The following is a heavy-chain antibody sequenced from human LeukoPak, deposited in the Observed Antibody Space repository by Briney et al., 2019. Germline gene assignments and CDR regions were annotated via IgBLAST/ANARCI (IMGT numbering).Heavy chain of an antibody. CDR2: IIPIFGTA. V-gene: IGHV1-69*05. Sequence: SVKVSCKASGGTFSSYAISWVRQAPGQGLEWMGGIIPIFGTANYAQKFQGRVTITTDESTSTAYMELSSLRSEDTAVYYCARVEYSSSYDYYYYMDVWGKGTTVTVSS. CDR3: ARVEYSSSYDYYYYMDV. D-gene: IGHD6-6*01. J-gene: IGHJ6*03. CDR1: GGTFSSYA.